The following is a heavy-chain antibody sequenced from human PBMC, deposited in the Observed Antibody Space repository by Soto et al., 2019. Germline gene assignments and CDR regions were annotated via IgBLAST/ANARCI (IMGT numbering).Heavy chain of an antibody. D-gene: IGHD3-10*02. CDR3: ARSGDNYNVLDY. V-gene: IGHV3-11*03. Sequence: GTLSLSCAASGFTLSYHYMSWIRQAPGKGLEWISFSSNSGTFTKYADSVKGRFTISRDNAKNSLYLQINSLRGEDTAIYFCARSGDNYNVLDYWGPGTPVTVSS. CDR2: SSNSGTFT. CDR1: GFTLSYHY. J-gene: IGHJ4*02.